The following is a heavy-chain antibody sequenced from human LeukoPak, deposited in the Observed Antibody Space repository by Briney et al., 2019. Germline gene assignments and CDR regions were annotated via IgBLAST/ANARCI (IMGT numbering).Heavy chain of an antibody. V-gene: IGHV4-59*12. D-gene: IGHD1-26*01. Sequence: SETLSLTCTVSGGSISSYYWSWIRQPPGKGLEWIGYMYYSGSTNYNPSTNYNPSLKSRVTISVDTSKNQFSLKLSSVTAADTAVYYCARPTDSGSYGVEDAFDIWGQGTMVTVSS. CDR2: MYYSGST. J-gene: IGHJ3*02. CDR3: ARPTDSGSYGVEDAFDI. CDR1: GGSISSYY.